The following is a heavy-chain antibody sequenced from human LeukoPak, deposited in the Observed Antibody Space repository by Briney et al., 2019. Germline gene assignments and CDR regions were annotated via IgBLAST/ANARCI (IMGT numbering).Heavy chain of an antibody. V-gene: IGHV3-53*01. CDR1: GFIVSSNS. J-gene: IGHJ6*03. CDR3: ARDRPQQWLVRGQRGYYYYMDV. D-gene: IGHD6-19*01. CDR2: IYSGGNT. Sequence: GGSLRLSCTVSGFIVSSNSMSWVRQAPGKGLEWVSFIYSGGNTHYSDSVKGRFTISRDNSKNTLYLQMNSLRAEDTAVYYCARDRPQQWLVRGQRGYYYYMDVWGKGTTVTISS.